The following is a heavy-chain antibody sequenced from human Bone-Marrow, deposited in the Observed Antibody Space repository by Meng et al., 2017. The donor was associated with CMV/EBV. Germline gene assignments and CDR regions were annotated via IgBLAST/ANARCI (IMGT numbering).Heavy chain of an antibody. CDR2: IFYTGRT. J-gene: IGHJ6*02. CDR1: GGSISSYY. V-gene: IGHV4-59*01. Sequence: SETLSLTCTVSGGSISSYYWSWVRQPPGKGLEWIGYIFYTGRTTYNPSLQSRVTISVDTFRNQFYLELSSVTAADTAVYYCARVRGYCSTTSCHSFMDVWGQGTTVTVSS. CDR3: ARVRGYCSTTSCHSFMDV. D-gene: IGHD2-2*01.